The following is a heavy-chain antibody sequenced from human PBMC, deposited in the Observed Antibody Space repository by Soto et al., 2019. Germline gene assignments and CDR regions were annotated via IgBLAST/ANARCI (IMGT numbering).Heavy chain of an antibody. CDR2: INPAGTIT. CDR3: TSDTFGLRDT. Sequence: LRLSCAASGFPFSHYWMHWVRQTPGKGLVWVSRINPAGTITNYADSVEGRFTISRDNADSALFLQMNSLSAEDTAIYYCTSDTFGLRDTWGQGTLVTVSS. D-gene: IGHD3-16*01. V-gene: IGHV3-74*01. CDR1: GFPFSHYW. J-gene: IGHJ5*02.